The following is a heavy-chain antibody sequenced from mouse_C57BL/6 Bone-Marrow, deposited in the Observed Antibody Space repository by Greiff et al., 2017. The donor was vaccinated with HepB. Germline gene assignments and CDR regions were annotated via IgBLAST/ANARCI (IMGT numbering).Heavy chain of an antibody. CDR3: ACSRRFY. Sequence: EVQLQQSGAELVRPGASVKLSCTASGFNIKDDYMHWVKQRPEQGLEWIGWIYPGNGNTEYDSKFKGKATMTAETSSSTAYMQLSSLTSEDTAVYYCACSRRFYWCQGTSITVSS. CDR1: GFNIKDDY. V-gene: IGHV14-4*01. CDR2: IYPGNGNT. J-gene: IGHJ4*01.